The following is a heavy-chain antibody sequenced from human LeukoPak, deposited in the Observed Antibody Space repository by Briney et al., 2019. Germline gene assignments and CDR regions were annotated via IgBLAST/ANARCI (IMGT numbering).Heavy chain of an antibody. V-gene: IGHV3-74*01. D-gene: IGHD3-10*02. CDR2: INTDGSIT. CDR1: GFTFSDYW. J-gene: IGHJ4*02. Sequence: PGGSLRLPCAASGFTFSDYWIHWVRQAPGKGLVWVSRINTDGSITNYADSVKGRFSISTDNAKNTLYLQMSSLRAEDTAVYYCARDRGPRRGFMFGEAYDYGAQEPLVPVPS. CDR3: ARDRGPRRGFMFGEAYDY.